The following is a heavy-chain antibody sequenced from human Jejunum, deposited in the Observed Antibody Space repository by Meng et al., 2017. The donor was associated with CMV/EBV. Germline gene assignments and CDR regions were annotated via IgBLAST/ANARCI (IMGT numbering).Heavy chain of an antibody. CDR2: ITSEGAGGTI. D-gene: IGHD1-26*01. V-gene: IGHV3-15*01. CDR1: GFTVRNAW. CDR3: TKGGPLGSYFDY. Sequence: SGFTVRNAWRTRVGQAPGKGLEWVGRITSEGAGGTIDYAAPVEGRFTISRDDSKNTLYLQMNSLKTEDTAVYYCTKGGPLGSYFDYWGQGALVTVSS. J-gene: IGHJ4*02.